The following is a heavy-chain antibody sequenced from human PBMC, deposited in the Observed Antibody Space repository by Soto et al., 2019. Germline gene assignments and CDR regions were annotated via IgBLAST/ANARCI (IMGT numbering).Heavy chain of an antibody. CDR3: AREYTAWPLAYGLDV. J-gene: IGHJ6*02. Sequence: GGSLRLSCAASGFTFSSYGMHWVRQAPGKGLEWVAVISYDGSNKYYADSAKGRFTISRDNSKNTLYLQMNSLRAEDTAVYYCAREYTAWPLAYGLDVWGQGTTVTVSS. D-gene: IGHD2-2*02. CDR2: ISYDGSNK. CDR1: GFTFSSYG. V-gene: IGHV3-30*03.